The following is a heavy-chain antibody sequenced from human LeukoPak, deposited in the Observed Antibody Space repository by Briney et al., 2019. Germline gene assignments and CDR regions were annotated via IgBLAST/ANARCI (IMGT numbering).Heavy chain of an antibody. D-gene: IGHD2-21*01. CDR3: ARGVGGADY. CDR2: IKQDGSEK. CDR1: GFTFSSYW. J-gene: IGHJ4*02. Sequence: PGGSPRLSCAASGFTFSSYWMSWVRQAPGKGLEWVVNIKQDGSEKYYVDSVKGRFSISRDNAKNSLHLQMNSLRAEDTAVYFCARGVGGADYWGQGTLVTVSS. V-gene: IGHV3-7*01.